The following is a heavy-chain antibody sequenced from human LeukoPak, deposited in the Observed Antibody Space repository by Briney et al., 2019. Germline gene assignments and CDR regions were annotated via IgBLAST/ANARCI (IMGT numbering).Heavy chain of an antibody. CDR3: ARGGSQWLVLSYFDY. V-gene: IGHV3-23*01. D-gene: IGHD6-19*01. CDR1: GFTFTTYA. Sequence: GGSLRLSCGAPGFTFTTYALTWVRQAPGKGLEWVSVISGSGSNTYYADSVKGRFTISRDNSKNTLFLQMNSLRPEDTAVYYCARGGSQWLVLSYFDYWGQGTLVTVSS. CDR2: ISGSGSNT. J-gene: IGHJ4*02.